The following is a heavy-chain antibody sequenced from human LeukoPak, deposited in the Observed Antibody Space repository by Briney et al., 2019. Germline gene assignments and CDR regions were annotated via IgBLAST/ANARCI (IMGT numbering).Heavy chain of an antibody. CDR3: ATCLRFGELLYGTYDY. D-gene: IGHD3-10*01. CDR2: ISGSGGST. V-gene: IGHV3-23*01. J-gene: IGHJ4*02. Sequence: GGSLRLSCAASGFTFSSYAMSWVRQAPGKGLEWVSAISGSGGSTYYADSVKGRFTISRDNSKNTLYLQMNSLRAEDTAVYYCATCLRFGELLYGTYDYWGQGTLVTVSS. CDR1: GFTFSSYA.